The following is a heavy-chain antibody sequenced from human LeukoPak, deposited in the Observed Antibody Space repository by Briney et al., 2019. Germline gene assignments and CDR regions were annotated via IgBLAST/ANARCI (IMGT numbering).Heavy chain of an antibody. J-gene: IGHJ3*02. Sequence: GGSLRLSCAASGFTFSSYWMSWVRQTPGKGLEWVANIKQDGSEKYYVDSVKGRFTISRDNAKNSLYLQMNSLRAEDTAVYYCIRQKMATIPHDGFDIWGQGTMVTVSS. CDR1: GFTFSSYW. D-gene: IGHD5-24*01. V-gene: IGHV3-7*01. CDR3: IRQKMATIPHDGFDI. CDR2: IKQDGSEK.